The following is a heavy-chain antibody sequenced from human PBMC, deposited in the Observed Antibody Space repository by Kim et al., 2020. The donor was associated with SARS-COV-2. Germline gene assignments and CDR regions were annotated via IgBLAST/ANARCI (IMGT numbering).Heavy chain of an antibody. CDR1: RASISGYY. CDR2: THSTGST. V-gene: IGHV4-59*08. J-gene: IGHJ4*02. D-gene: IGHD2-2*01. Sequence: SETLSLTCTVSRASISGYYWTWIRQPPGKGLEWIGYTHSTGSTNYNPSLKSRVTISLDTSKNQFSLRVTSSTVADTARYFFARQRSTFDIDHWGQGSL. CDR3: ARQRSTFDIDH.